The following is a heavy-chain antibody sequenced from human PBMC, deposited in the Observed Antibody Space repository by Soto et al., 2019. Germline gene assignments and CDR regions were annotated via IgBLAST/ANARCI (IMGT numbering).Heavy chain of an antibody. V-gene: IGHV1-46*01. D-gene: IGHD5-18*01. CDR3: ARDVGRKIHLWLAPWWFDP. CDR1: GYTFTSCY. CDR2: INPTSGST. Sequence: QVQLVQSGAEVKKPGASVKVSCKASGYTFTSCYIHWVRQAPGQGLEWMGIINPTSGSTSYAQKFQGRVTLTSDTSTTTVYMELSSLRSEDTAVYYCARDVGRKIHLWLAPWWFDPWGQGTLVTVSS. J-gene: IGHJ5*02.